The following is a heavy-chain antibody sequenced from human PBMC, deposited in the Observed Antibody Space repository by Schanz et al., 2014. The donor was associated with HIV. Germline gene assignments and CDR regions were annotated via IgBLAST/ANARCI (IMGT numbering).Heavy chain of an antibody. Sequence: EVQLVESGGGLVQPGRSLRLSCAASGFTFDDYAMHWVRQAPGKGLEWVSGISWNSGSIGYADSAKGRFTISRDNAKNSLYLQMNSLRAEDTAVYYCAKVLIPMIAVPYYGMDVWGQGTTVTVSS. CDR2: ISWNSGSI. D-gene: IGHD3-22*01. CDR3: AKVLIPMIAVPYYGMDV. CDR1: GFTFDDYA. J-gene: IGHJ6*02. V-gene: IGHV3-9*01.